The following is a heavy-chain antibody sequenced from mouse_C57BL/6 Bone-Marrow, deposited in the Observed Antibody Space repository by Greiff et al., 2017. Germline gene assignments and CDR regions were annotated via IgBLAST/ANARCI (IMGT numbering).Heavy chain of an antibody. CDR3: ARHSYDEGYYCDY. D-gene: IGHD2-12*01. Sequence: EVQLQQSGPVLVKPGASVRMSCKASGYTFTDYYMNWVKQSHGKSLEWIGVINPYNGGTSYNQKFKGKATLTVDKSSSTAYMELNSLTSEDSAVYYCARHSYDEGYYCDYWGQGTTLTVSS. J-gene: IGHJ2*01. V-gene: IGHV1-19*01. CDR1: GYTFTDYY. CDR2: INPYNGGT.